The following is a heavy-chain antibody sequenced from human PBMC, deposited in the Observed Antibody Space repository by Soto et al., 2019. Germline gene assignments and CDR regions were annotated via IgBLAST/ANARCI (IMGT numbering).Heavy chain of an antibody. Sequence: SETLSLTCTVSGGSISSYYWSWIRQPPGKGLEWIGYIYYSGSTNYNPSLKSRVTISVDTSKNQFSLKLSSVTAADTAVYYCARHAGYFDWSHAFDIWGQGTMVTVSS. D-gene: IGHD3-9*01. CDR2: IYYSGST. V-gene: IGHV4-59*08. CDR3: ARHAGYFDWSHAFDI. CDR1: GGSISSYY. J-gene: IGHJ3*02.